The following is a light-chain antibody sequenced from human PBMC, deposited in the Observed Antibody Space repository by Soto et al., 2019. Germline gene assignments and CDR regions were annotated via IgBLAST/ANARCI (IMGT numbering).Light chain of an antibody. J-gene: IGKJ1*01. CDR2: GAS. CDR1: QSVSSN. CDR3: QQYNNPKT. V-gene: IGKV3-15*01. Sequence: EIVMTQSPATLSVSPGERATLYCRASQSVSSNLAWYQQKPGQAPRLLIYGASTRATGIPARFSGSGSGTEFTLTISSLQSEDFAVYYCQQYNNPKTFGQGTKVDIK.